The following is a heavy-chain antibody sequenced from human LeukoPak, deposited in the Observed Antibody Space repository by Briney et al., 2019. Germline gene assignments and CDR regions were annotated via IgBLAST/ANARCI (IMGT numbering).Heavy chain of an antibody. J-gene: IGHJ4*02. CDR3: ARHGPSGNDY. Sequence: SETLSLTCAVYGGSFSGYYWSWIRQPPGKGLEWIGEINHSGSTNYNPSLKSRVTISVDTSKNQFSLKLSSVTAADTAVYYCARHGPSGNDYWGQGTPVTVSS. CDR1: GGSFSGYY. CDR2: INHSGST. V-gene: IGHV4-34*01. D-gene: IGHD6-25*01.